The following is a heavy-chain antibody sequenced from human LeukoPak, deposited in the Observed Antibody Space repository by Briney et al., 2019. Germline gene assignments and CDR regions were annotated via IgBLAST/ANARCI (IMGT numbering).Heavy chain of an antibody. CDR2: IYYSGST. Sequence: PSETLSLTCTVSGGSISSYYWTWIRQPPGKGLEWIGYIYYSGSTTYNPSLKSRVTISVDTSKNQFSLKLSSMTAADTAVYYCARFRVDTYWYFDFWGRGTLVTVSS. CDR1: GGSISSYY. CDR3: ARFRVDTYWYFDF. V-gene: IGHV4-59*01. D-gene: IGHD5-18*01. J-gene: IGHJ2*01.